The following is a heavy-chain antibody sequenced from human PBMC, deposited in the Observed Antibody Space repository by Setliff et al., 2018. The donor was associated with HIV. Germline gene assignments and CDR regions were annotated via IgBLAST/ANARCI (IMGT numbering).Heavy chain of an antibody. V-gene: IGHV4-39*01. CDR2: IYYSGST. CDR1: GGPISSSNNY. CDR3: ARQQTALFVDY. Sequence: SETLSLTCTVSGGPISSSNNYWGWIRQPPGKGLEWIGSIYYSGSTHYNPSLKSRVTMSVDTSKNQFSLKLTSVTAADMALYYCARQQTALFVDYWGQGTLVTVSS. J-gene: IGHJ4*02. D-gene: IGHD2-21*02.